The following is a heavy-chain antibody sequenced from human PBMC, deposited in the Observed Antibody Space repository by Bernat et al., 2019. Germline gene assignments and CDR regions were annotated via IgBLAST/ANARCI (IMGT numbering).Heavy chain of an antibody. J-gene: IGHJ4*02. CDR3: AKGVYGLGGFDY. CDR2: VSSSGGST. CDR1: AFTFSSYA. V-gene: IGHV3-23*01. D-gene: IGHD5/OR15-5a*01. Sequence: EVQLLESGGGLVRPGGSLRLSCAASAFTFSSYAMSWVRQAPGKGLEWVSTVSSSGGSTYYADSVKGRFSISRDNSKNTLYLQMNSLRAEDTAVYYCAKGVYGLGGFDYWGQGTLVTVSS.